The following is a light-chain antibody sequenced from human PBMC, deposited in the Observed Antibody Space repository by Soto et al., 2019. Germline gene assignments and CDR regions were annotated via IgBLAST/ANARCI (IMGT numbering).Light chain of an antibody. J-gene: IGKJ1*01. Sequence: EMVLTQSPGTLSLSPGERATLSCRASQSVASNFLAWFQQKPGRAPRLLIYGASSRATGIPDRFSGSGSGTDFTLTISRLAPEDFAVYYCQHYGSAPWTFGQGTKVEIK. V-gene: IGKV3-20*01. CDR3: QHYGSAPWT. CDR2: GAS. CDR1: QSVASNF.